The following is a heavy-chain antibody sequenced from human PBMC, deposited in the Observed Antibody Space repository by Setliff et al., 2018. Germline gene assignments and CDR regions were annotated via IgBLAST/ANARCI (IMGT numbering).Heavy chain of an antibody. CDR1: GCTFSSYA. V-gene: IGHV1-69*10. D-gene: IGHD2-21*02. CDR3: ARAVAPRDNYYYMDV. CDR2: IIPILGIA. J-gene: IGHJ6*03. Sequence: ASVKVSCKASGCTFSSYAISWVRQAPGQGFEWMGGIIPILGIANYAQKFQGRVTITADKSTSTAYMELSSLRSEDTAVYYCARAVAPRDNYYYMDVWGKGTTVTVSS.